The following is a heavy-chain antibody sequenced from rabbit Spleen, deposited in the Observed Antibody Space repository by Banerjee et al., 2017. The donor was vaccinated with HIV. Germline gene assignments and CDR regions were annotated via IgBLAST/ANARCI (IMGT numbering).Heavy chain of an antibody. CDR3: ARDTSSSFSSYGMDL. D-gene: IGHD1-1*01. Sequence: QSLEESGGDLVKPGASLTLTCTASGVSFSSYYYMCWVRQAPGKGLEWIACIDAGSSTFTYYATWAKGRFTISKTSSTTVTLQMTRLTAADTATYFCARDTSSSFSSYGMDLWGPGTLVTVS. V-gene: IGHV1S40*01. CDR2: IDAGSSTFT. J-gene: IGHJ6*01. CDR1: GVSFSSYYY.